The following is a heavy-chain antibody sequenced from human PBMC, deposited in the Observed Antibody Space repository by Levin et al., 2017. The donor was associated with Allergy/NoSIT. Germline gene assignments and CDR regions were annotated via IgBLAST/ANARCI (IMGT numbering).Heavy chain of an antibody. V-gene: IGHV1-2*02. CDR2: INPNSGAT. CDR3: ARDLSNYYMDV. Sequence: ASVKVSCKASGYTFTGYYMHWVRQAPGQGLEWMGWINPNSGATKYAQKFQGRVSMSRDTSISTAYMEVSRVRSDDTAVYYCARDLSNYYMDVWGQGTTVTVSS. CDR1: GYTFTGYY. J-gene: IGHJ6*02.